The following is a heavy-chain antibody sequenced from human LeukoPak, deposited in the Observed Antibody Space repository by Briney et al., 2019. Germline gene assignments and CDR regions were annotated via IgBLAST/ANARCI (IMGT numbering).Heavy chain of an antibody. Sequence: ASVKVSCKVSGYTLTELSMHWVRRAPGKGLEWMGGFDPEDGETIYAQKFQGRVTMTEDTSTDTAYMELSSLRSEDTAVYYCATWATVVNFDAFDIWGQGTMVTVSS. CDR2: FDPEDGET. CDR3: ATWATVVNFDAFDI. D-gene: IGHD4-23*01. CDR1: GYTLTELS. J-gene: IGHJ3*02. V-gene: IGHV1-24*01.